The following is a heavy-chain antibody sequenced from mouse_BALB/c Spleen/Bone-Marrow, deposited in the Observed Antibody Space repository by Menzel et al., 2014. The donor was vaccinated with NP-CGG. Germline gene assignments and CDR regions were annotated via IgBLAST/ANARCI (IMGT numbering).Heavy chain of an antibody. CDR1: GFTFSSYG. D-gene: IGHD2-2*01. CDR2: ISSGGSYT. V-gene: IGHV5-6*01. CDR3: ARQGYGYDGSDY. Sequence: EVKLVESGGDLVKPGGSLKLSCAASGFTFSSYGMSWVRQTPDKRLEWVATISSGGSYTYYPDSVKGRFTISRDNAKNTLYLQMSSLKSEDTAMYYCARQGYGYDGSDYWGQGTTLTVSS. J-gene: IGHJ2*01.